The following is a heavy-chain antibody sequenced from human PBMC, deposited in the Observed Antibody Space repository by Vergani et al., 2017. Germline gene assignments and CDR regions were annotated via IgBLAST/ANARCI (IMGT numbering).Heavy chain of an antibody. Sequence: QVQLQESGPGLVKPSQTLSLTCTVSGGSISSGDYYWSWIRQPPGKGLEWIGYIYTSGSTNYNPSLKSRVTISVDTSKNQFSLKLSSVTAADTAVYYCARRGDGMIGLDWYFDLWGRGTLVTVSS. V-gene: IGHV4-30-4*08. J-gene: IGHJ2*01. CDR2: IYTSGST. CDR1: GGSISSGDYY. CDR3: ARRGDGMIGLDWYFDL. D-gene: IGHD3-22*01.